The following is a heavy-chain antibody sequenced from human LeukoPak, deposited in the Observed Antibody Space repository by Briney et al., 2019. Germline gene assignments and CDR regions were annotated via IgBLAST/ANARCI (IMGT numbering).Heavy chain of an antibody. V-gene: IGHV7-4-1*02. CDR2: INTNTGNP. J-gene: IGHJ4*02. CDR1: GVIFSSYA. Sequence: ASVKVSCKASGVIFSSYAITWVRQAPGQGLEWMGWINTNTGNPTYAQGFTGRFVFSLDTSVSTAYLQISSLKAEDTAVYYCARAICPSHMYSSICPSDYWGQGTLVTVSS. D-gene: IGHD6-13*01. CDR3: ARAICPSHMYSSICPSDY.